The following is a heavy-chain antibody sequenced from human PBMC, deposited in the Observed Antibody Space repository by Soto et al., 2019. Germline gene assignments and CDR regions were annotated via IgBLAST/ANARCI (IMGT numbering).Heavy chain of an antibody. V-gene: IGHV1-8*01. J-gene: IGHJ4*02. CDR2: MNPNSGNT. CDR3: ARGGDYYGSGSSYFDY. D-gene: IGHD3-10*01. CDR1: GYTFTSYD. Sequence: QVQLVQSGAEVKKPGASVKVSCKASGYTFTSYDLNWVRQATGQGPEWMGWMNPNSGNTGYAQKFQGRITMTRNTXTXXAYRELSSLRSEDTAVYYCARGGDYYGSGSSYFDYWGQGTLVTVSS.